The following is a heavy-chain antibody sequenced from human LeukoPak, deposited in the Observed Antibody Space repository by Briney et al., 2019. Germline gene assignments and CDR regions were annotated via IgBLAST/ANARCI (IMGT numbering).Heavy chain of an antibody. D-gene: IGHD6-6*01. CDR1: GYTFTGYY. V-gene: IGHV1-2*02. J-gene: IGHJ4*02. CDR2: INPNSGGT. Sequence: ASVKVSCKASGYTFTGYYMHWVRQAPGQGLEWMGWINPNSGGTNYAQKFQGRVTMTRDTSISTAYMELSRPRSDDTAVYYCARLSIAARLFDYWGQGTLVTVSS. CDR3: ARLSIAARLFDY.